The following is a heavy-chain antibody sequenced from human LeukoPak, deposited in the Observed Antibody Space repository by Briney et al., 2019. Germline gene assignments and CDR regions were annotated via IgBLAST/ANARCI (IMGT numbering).Heavy chain of an antibody. V-gene: IGHV3-11*04. CDR2: ISSSGSTI. D-gene: IGHD3-10*01. Sequence: GGSLRLSCAASGFTFSDYYMSWIRQAPGKGLEWVSYISSSGSTIYYADSVKVRFTISRDNAKNSLYLQMNSLRAEDTAVYYCARDRTPNSYYSPHGAFDIWGQGTMVTVSS. J-gene: IGHJ3*02. CDR3: ARDRTPNSYYSPHGAFDI. CDR1: GFTFSDYY.